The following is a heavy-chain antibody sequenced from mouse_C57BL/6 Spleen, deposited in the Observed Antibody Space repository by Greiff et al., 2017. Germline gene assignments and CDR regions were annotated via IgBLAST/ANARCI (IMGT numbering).Heavy chain of an antibody. CDR2: ISSGSSTI. V-gene: IGHV5-17*01. Sequence: EVQLVESGGGLVKPGGSLKLSYAASGFTFSDYGMHWVRQAPEKGLAWVAYISSGSSTIYYADTVKGRFTISRDNAKNTLFLQMTSLRSEDTAMYYCARTNWGLALDYWGQGTTLTVSS. CDR3: ARTNWGLALDY. J-gene: IGHJ2*01. CDR1: GFTFSDYG. D-gene: IGHD4-1*01.